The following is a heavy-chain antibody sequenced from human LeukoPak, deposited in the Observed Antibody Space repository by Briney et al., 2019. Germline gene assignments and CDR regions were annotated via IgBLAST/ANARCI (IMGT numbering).Heavy chain of an antibody. D-gene: IGHD6-19*01. V-gene: IGHV1-69*04. CDR3: ARSSGWYVGGFDY. CDR1: GGTFSSYA. Sequence: SVKVSCKASGGTFSSYAISWVRQAPGQGLEWMGRIIPILGIANYAQKFQGRVTITADKSTSTAYMELSSLRSEDTAVYYCARSSGWYVGGFDYWGQGTLATVSS. J-gene: IGHJ4*02. CDR2: IIPILGIA.